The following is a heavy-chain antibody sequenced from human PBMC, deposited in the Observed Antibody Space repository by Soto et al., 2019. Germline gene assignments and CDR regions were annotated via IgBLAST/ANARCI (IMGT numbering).Heavy chain of an antibody. D-gene: IGHD3-9*01. CDR2: ISSSSSYI. Sequence: GGSLRLSCAASGFTFSSYSMNWVRQAPGKGLEWVSSISSSSSYIYYEDSVKGRFTISRATAKNSLYLQMNSLRAKDTAVYYCARAPYYDILTGYYTRYYYYYYIDVWCKGTTVTVSS. CDR3: ARAPYYDILTGYYTRYYYYYYIDV. V-gene: IGHV3-21*01. J-gene: IGHJ6*03. CDR1: GFTFSSYS.